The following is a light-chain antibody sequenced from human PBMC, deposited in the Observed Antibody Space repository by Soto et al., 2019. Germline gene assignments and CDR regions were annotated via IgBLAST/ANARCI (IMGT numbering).Light chain of an antibody. CDR2: AAS. Sequence: DIQLTQSPSFLSASVGDRVTITCRASQDISSHLAWYQQKPGKAPKLLIYAASTLQSGVPSGFGGSGSGTEFTLTITSLQPEEFATYYCQQVKTDPLTFGGGTKVEIK. V-gene: IGKV1-9*01. CDR1: QDISSH. J-gene: IGKJ4*01. CDR3: QQVKTDPLT.